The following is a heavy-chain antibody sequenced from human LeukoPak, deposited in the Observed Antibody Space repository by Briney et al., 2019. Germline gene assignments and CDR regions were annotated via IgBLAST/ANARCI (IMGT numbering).Heavy chain of an antibody. Sequence: SETLSLTCTVSGGSISRSSSYWGWIRQPPGKERERIGSIFYSGTTYYNPSLKSRVTISVDTSKNQLSLKLTSVTAADTAVYYCARHAPSTVTTWWDYWGQGTLVTVSS. CDR3: ARHAPSTVTTWWDY. V-gene: IGHV4-39*01. D-gene: IGHD4-17*01. CDR2: IFYSGTT. CDR1: GGSISRSSSY. J-gene: IGHJ4*02.